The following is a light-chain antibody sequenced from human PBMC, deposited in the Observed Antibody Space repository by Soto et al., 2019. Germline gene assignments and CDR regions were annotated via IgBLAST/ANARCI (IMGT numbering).Light chain of an antibody. V-gene: IGKV1-5*03. Sequence: DIKMTQSPSTLSASVGDRVTITCRASQAISSRLAWYQQKPGKAPKLLIYKTSTLEGGVPSRLRGSGSGTEFTLTISSLQPDDLAIYYCQHYDTYSPFGGGTKVEIK. CDR1: QAISSR. CDR3: QHYDTYSP. J-gene: IGKJ4*02. CDR2: KTS.